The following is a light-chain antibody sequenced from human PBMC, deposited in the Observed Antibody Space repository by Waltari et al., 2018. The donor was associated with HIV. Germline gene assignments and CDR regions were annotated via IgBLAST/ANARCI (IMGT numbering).Light chain of an antibody. CDR1: ALPKQY. CDR3: QSADSSGPYRV. CDR2: KDS. J-gene: IGLJ3*02. Sequence: SYELTQPPSVSVSPGQTARITCSGDALPKQYAYWYQQKPGQALVVVIYKDSDGPSVIPERFSGSSSGTTVTLTISGVQAEDEADYYCQSADSSGPYRVFGGGTKLTVL. V-gene: IGLV3-25*03.